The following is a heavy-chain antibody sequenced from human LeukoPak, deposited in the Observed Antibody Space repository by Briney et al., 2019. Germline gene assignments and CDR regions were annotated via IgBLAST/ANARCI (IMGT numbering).Heavy chain of an antibody. J-gene: IGHJ4*02. CDR3: ARVSYSSSWYFPGFFDY. V-gene: IGHV4-34*01. D-gene: IGHD6-13*01. CDR1: GGSFSGYY. CDR2: INHSGST. Sequence: SETLSLTCAVYGGSFSGYYWSWIRQPPGKGLEWIGEINHSGSTNYNPSLKSRVTISVDTSKNQFSLKLSSVTAADTAVYYCARVSYSSSWYFPGFFDYWGQGTLVTVSS.